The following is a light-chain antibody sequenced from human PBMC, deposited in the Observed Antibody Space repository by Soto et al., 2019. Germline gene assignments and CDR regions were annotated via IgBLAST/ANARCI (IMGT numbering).Light chain of an antibody. V-gene: IGKV1-39*01. CDR1: QSISSY. CDR3: QQSYSTPGT. CDR2: AAS. J-gene: IGKJ5*01. Sequence: DIQMTQSPSSLSASVGDRVTINCRASQSISSYLNWYQQKPGKASKLLIYAASSLQSGVPSRFSGSGSGTDFTLTISSLQPEDIATYYCQQSYSTPGTFGQGTRLEIK.